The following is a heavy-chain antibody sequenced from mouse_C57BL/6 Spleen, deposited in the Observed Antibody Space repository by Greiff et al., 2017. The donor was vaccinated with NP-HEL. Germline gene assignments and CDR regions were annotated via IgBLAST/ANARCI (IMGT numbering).Heavy chain of an antibody. J-gene: IGHJ4*01. CDR1: GYSFTGYY. V-gene: IGHV1-42*01. CDR3: ARSGYYGSSYSYYYAMDY. CDR2: INPSTGGT. D-gene: IGHD1-1*01. Sequence: EVQLQQSGPELVKPGASVKISCKASGYSFTGYYMNWVKQSPEKSLEWIGEINPSTGGTTYNQKFKAKATLTVDKSSSTAYMQLKSLTSEDSAVYYCARSGYYGSSYSYYYAMDYWGQGTSVTVSS.